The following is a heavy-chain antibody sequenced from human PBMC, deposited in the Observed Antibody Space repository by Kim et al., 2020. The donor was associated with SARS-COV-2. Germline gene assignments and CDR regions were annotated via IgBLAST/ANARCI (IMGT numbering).Heavy chain of an antibody. D-gene: IGHD2-8*01. Sequence: ASVKVSCRASGYTFTKYSVHWVRQAPGQGLEWMGWINAGNGDTRYSQKFQGRVTITRDTSATTAYMELSSLTSEDTAVYYCARNGNTAPDTHLDHWGQGT. V-gene: IGHV1-3*01. CDR3: ARNGNTAPDTHLDH. CDR2: INAGNGDT. CDR1: GYTFTKYS. J-gene: IGHJ4*02.